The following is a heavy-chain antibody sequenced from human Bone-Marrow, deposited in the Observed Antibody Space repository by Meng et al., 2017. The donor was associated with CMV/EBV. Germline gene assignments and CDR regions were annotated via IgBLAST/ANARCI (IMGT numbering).Heavy chain of an antibody. J-gene: IGHJ4*02. Sequence: GACLKISCATSGFTFTSYIIHWVRQAPGKGLEWVSLIFTEDYSAAYADSVRGRFTISRDNAKNTVYLQMNSLRVEDMAVYYCLRDRPHWERGQGTLVTVSS. V-gene: IGHV3-74*01. CDR1: GFTFTSYI. CDR2: IFTEDYSA. CDR3: LRDRPHWE. D-gene: IGHD7-27*01.